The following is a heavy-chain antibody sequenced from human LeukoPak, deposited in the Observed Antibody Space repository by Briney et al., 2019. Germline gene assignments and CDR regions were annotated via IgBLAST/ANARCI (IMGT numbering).Heavy chain of an antibody. V-gene: IGHV3-53*01. D-gene: IGHD3-22*01. Sequence: GGSLRLSCAASGFTVSSNHMNWVRQAPGKGLEWVSVIYGGGVTYYADSVRGRFTISRDNSKNTLYLQMNSLRAEDTAVYYCARRFYDSSGHYYPFDYWGQGTLVTVSS. CDR2: IYGGGVT. CDR1: GFTVSSNH. J-gene: IGHJ4*02. CDR3: ARRFYDSSGHYYPFDY.